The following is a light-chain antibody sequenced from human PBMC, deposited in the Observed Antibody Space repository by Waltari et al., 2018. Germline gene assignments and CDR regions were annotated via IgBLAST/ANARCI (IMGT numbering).Light chain of an antibody. CDR2: DTS. Sequence: QAVVTQEPSLTVSPGGTVTLTCGSSTGAVTSGHYPYWVQQKPGQAPRTLIYDTSNKRSWTPARFAGSLLGGKAALTLSGAQPEDEAEYYCLLSYSGALYVFGTGTKVTVL. CDR3: LLSYSGALYV. CDR1: TGAVTSGHY. J-gene: IGLJ1*01. V-gene: IGLV7-46*01.